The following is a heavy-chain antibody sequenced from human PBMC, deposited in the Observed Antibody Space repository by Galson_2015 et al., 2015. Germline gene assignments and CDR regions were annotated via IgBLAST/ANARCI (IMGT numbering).Heavy chain of an antibody. D-gene: IGHD2-15*01. CDR3: VRAICSGGSCYSAFDY. CDR2: ISSASSAI. J-gene: IGHJ4*02. V-gene: IGHV3-48*02. Sequence: SLRLSCAASGFTFSSYGMYWVRQAPGKGLEWISYISSASSAIHYADSVKGRFTISRDNGQNSLYLQMNSLRDEDTAVHYCVRAICSGGSCYSAFDYWGQGTLVTVSS. CDR1: GFTFSSYG.